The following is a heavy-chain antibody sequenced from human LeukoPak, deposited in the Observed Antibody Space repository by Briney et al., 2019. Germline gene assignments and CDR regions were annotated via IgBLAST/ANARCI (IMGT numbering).Heavy chain of an antibody. J-gene: IGHJ4*02. CDR3: AKGDSSSFDY. CDR1: GYSISSGYY. Sequence: SETLSLTCAVSGYSISSGYYWGWIRQPPGKGLEWIGSIYHSGSTYYNPSLKSRVTISVDTSKNQFSLKLSSVTAADTAVYYCAKGDSSSFDYWGQGTLVTVSS. V-gene: IGHV4-38-2*01. CDR2: IYHSGST. D-gene: IGHD6-6*01.